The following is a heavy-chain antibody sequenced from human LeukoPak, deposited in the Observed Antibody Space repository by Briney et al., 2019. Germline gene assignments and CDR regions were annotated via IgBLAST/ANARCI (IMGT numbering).Heavy chain of an antibody. CDR1: GFTFSSYA. V-gene: IGHV3-30*04. J-gene: IGHJ6*03. CDR2: ISYDGSNK. CDR3: AKEGTYGSGSYYSYYYYMDV. Sequence: GGSLRLSCAASGFTFSSYAMHWVRQAPGKGLGGVAVISYDGSNKYYADSVKGRFTISRDNSKNTLYLQMNSLRAEDTAVYYCAKEGTYGSGSYYSYYYYMDVWGKGTTVTVSS. D-gene: IGHD3-10*01.